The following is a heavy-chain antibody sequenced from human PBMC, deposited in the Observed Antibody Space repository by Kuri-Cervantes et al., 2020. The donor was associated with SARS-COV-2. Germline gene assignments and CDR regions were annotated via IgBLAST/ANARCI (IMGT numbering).Heavy chain of an antibody. Sequence: GESLKISCTASGFTFSSYWMHWVRQAPGKGLVWVSRINSDGSSTSYADSVKGRFTISRDNAKNTLYLQMNSLRAEDTAVYYCARGQWLVGCWGQGTLVTVSS. V-gene: IGHV3-74*01. J-gene: IGHJ4*02. D-gene: IGHD6-19*01. CDR1: GFTFSSYW. CDR3: ARGQWLVGC. CDR2: INSDGSST.